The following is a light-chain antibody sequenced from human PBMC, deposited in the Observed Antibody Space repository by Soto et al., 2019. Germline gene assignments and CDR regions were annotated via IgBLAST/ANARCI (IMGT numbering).Light chain of an antibody. V-gene: IGLV1-40*01. J-gene: IGLJ1*01. CDR2: GNT. CDR1: SSNIGAGYD. CDR3: QSHDSSLHASV. Sequence: QSVLTQPPSVSGAPGQRVTISCTGSSSNIGAGYDVHWYLQLPGTAPKLLIYGNTNRPSGVPDRFSGSKSGSSASLAITGLQAEDEADYYCQSHDSSLHASVFGTGTKLNVL.